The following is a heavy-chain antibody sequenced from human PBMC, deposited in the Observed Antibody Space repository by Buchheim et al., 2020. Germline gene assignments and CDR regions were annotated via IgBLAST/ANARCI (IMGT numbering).Heavy chain of an antibody. J-gene: IGHJ4*02. CDR2: INHSGST. Sequence: QVQLQQWGAGLVKPSETLSLTCAVYGGSFSGYYWSWIRQPPGKGLEWIGEINHSGSTNYNPSLKSRVTISVDTSKNQLSLKLSSVTAADTAVYYCARVPGYDSSGYYLDAWGQGTL. D-gene: IGHD3-22*01. CDR3: ARVPGYDSSGYYLDA. CDR1: GGSFSGYY. V-gene: IGHV4-34*01.